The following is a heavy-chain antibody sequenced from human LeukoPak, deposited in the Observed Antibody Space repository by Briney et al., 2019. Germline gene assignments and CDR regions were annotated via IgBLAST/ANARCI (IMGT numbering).Heavy chain of an antibody. CDR3: ATPRYCSSTSCYWFDP. D-gene: IGHD2-2*01. CDR1: GYTLTELS. J-gene: IGHJ5*02. Sequence: ASVKVSCKVSGYTLTELSMHWVRQAPGKGLEWMGGFDPEDGETIYAQKCQGRVTMTEDTSTDTAYMELSSLRSEDTAVYYCATPRYCSSTSCYWFDPWGQGTLVTVSS. V-gene: IGHV1-24*01. CDR2: FDPEDGET.